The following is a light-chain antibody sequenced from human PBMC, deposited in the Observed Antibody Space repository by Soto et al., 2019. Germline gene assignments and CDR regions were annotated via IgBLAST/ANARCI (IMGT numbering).Light chain of an antibody. CDR2: DVS. J-gene: IGLJ3*02. CDR3: CSYAGSSLVV. Sequence: QSVLTQPRSVSGSPGQSVTISCTGTRSDVGGYNYVSWYQQHPGKAPKLMIYDVSKRPSGVPDRFSGSKSDNTASLTISGLQAEYEADYYCCSYAGSSLVVFGGGTKLTVL. V-gene: IGLV2-11*01. CDR1: RSDVGGYNY.